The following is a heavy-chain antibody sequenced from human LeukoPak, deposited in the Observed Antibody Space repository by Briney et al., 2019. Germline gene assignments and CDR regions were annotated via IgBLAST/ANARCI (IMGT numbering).Heavy chain of an antibody. J-gene: IGHJ4*02. D-gene: IGHD1-20*01. CDR3: DSCGNWNYFLY. V-gene: IGHV6-1*01. Sequence: SQTLSLTCAISGDSVSGNSATWNWIRHSPSRGLEWLGRTYYRSKWYNDYAVSVKSRITLNPDPSKNLFSLHLSSVAPEDAAVYYCDSCGNWNYFLYWGQGTLVTVSS. CDR2: TYYRSKWYN. CDR1: GDSVSGNSAT.